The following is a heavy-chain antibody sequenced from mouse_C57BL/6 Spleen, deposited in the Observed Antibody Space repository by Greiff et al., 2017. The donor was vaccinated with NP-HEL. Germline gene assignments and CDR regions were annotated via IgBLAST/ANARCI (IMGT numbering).Heavy chain of an antibody. J-gene: IGHJ4*01. V-gene: IGHV5-17*01. CDR2: ISSGSSTI. D-gene: IGHD3-2*02. CDR1: GFTFSDYG. CDR3: ATGQLRDYYAMDY. Sequence: EVKLMESGGGLVKPGGSLKLSCAASGFTFSDYGMHWVRQAPEKGLEWVAYISSGSSTIYYADTVKGRFTISRDNAKNTLFLQMTSLRSEDTAMYYCATGQLRDYYAMDYWGQGTSVTVSS.